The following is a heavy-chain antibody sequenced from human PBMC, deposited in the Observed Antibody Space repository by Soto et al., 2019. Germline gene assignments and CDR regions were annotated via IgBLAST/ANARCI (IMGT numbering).Heavy chain of an antibody. J-gene: IGHJ6*02. D-gene: IGHD6-13*01. V-gene: IGHV4-34*01. Sequence: SETLSLTCAVYGGSFSGYYWSWIRQPPGKGLEWIGEINHSGSTNYNPSLKSRVTISVDTSKNQFSLKLSSVTAADTAVYYCARCSTLAAAGTLYYYYGMDVWGQGTTVTVS. CDR2: INHSGST. CDR3: ARCSTLAAAGTLYYYYGMDV. CDR1: GGSFSGYY.